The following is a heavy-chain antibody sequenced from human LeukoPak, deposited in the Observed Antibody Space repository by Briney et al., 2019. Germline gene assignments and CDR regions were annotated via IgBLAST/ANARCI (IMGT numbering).Heavy chain of an antibody. D-gene: IGHD3-22*01. CDR1: GFTFSSYS. Sequence: GGSLRLSCAASGFTFSSYSMSWVRQAPGKGLEWVSSISSSSSSYIYYADSVKGRFTISRDNAKNSLYLQMNSLRAEDTAVYYCARDPRSTHSGYYYLFDYWGQGTLVTVSS. CDR2: ISSSSSSYI. J-gene: IGHJ4*02. V-gene: IGHV3-21*01. CDR3: ARDPRSTHSGYYYLFDY.